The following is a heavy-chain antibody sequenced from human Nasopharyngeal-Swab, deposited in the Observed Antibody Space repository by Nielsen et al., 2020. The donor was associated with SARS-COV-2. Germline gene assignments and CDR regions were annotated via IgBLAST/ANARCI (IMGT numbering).Heavy chain of an antibody. J-gene: IGHJ3*02. D-gene: IGHD1-1*01. Sequence: GESLKISCAASGFTFSSYSMNWVRQAPGKGLEWVSYISSSSSTIYNADSVKGRFTISRDNAKNSLYLQMNSLRDEDTAVHYCARDRYWNDGAFDIWGQGTMVTVSS. CDR1: GFTFSSYS. V-gene: IGHV3-48*02. CDR3: ARDRYWNDGAFDI. CDR2: ISSSSSTI.